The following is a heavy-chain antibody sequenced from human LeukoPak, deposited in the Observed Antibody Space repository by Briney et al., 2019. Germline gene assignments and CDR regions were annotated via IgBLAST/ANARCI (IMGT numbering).Heavy chain of an antibody. D-gene: IGHD3-10*01. CDR1: ADSLSSGGDY. Sequence: MPSQSLSLACTVSADSLSSGGDYWAWLRQFPGKGLESIDFIHHSGRSRHNPSLKDRVAISVDTSSKQFALKLSSVTAADTAMYYCARGGNRFGGFYFDYWGQGIQVIVSS. CDR3: ARGGNRFGGFYFDY. J-gene: IGHJ4*02. V-gene: IGHV4-31*03. CDR2: IHHSGRS.